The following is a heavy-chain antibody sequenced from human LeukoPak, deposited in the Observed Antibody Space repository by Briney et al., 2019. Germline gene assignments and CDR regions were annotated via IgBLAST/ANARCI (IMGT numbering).Heavy chain of an antibody. D-gene: IGHD3-22*01. CDR3: ARGGYYDSSGYFS. Sequence: SVQVSCQGSRCTFSSYAIHWLRQAPGQGLEWMGGIIPIFGTANYAQKFQGRVTITTDESTSTAYMEMSSLRAEDTAVYYCARGGYYDSSGYFSWGQGTLVTVSS. V-gene: IGHV1-69*05. CDR2: IIPIFGTA. CDR1: RCTFSSYA. J-gene: IGHJ5*02.